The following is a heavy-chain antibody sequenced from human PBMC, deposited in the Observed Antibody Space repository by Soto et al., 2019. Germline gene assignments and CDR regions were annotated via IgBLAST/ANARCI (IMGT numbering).Heavy chain of an antibody. V-gene: IGHV4-4*07. CDR2: IYTSGST. D-gene: IGHD3-10*01. CDR3: AASEYSYYYYAMDV. CDR1: GDSIRNYY. J-gene: IGHJ6*02. Sequence: PSETLSLTCTVSGDSIRNYYWSWIRQPAGKGLEWIGRIYTSGSTNYNPSLKSRVTMSVDTSKKQFSLKLSSATAADTAVYYCAASEYSYYYYAMDVWGQGATVTVS.